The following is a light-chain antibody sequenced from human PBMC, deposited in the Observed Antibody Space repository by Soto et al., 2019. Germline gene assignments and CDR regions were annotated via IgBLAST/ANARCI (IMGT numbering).Light chain of an antibody. V-gene: IGKV3-15*01. CDR1: QSVSSSY. Sequence: EIVLTQSPGTLSLSPGERATLSCRSSQSVSSSYLAWYQQKPGQAPRLLIYDASTRATGIPARFSGSGSGTEFTLNISSLQSEDFAVYYCQQYKDWPRTFGQGTRWIS. CDR2: DAS. CDR3: QQYKDWPRT. J-gene: IGKJ1*01.